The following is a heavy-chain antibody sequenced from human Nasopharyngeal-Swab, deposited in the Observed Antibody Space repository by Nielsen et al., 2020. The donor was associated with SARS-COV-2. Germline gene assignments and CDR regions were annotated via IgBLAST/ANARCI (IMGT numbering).Heavy chain of an antibody. CDR2: ISGSGGST. CDR3: AKDRGRGVAIFDY. J-gene: IGHJ4*02. Sequence: GESLKISCAASGLTFSSYAMSWVRQAPGKGLEWVSAISGSGGSTYYADSVKGRFTISRDNSKNTLYLQMNSLRAEDTAVYYCAKDRGRGVAIFDYWGQGTLVTVSS. CDR1: GLTFSSYA. V-gene: IGHV3-23*01. D-gene: IGHD5-12*01.